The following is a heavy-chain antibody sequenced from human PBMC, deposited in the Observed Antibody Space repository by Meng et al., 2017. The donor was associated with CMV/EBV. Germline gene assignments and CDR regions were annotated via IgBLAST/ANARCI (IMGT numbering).Heavy chain of an antibody. CDR1: GFTVSSNY. V-gene: IGHV3-53*01. Sequence: GGSLRLSCAASGFTVSSNYMSWVRQAPGQGLEWVSVIYSGGSTSYADSVKVRFTISRYNSKNTLYLQRNSLRAEDTAVYYCARDEYSSSSVSLAYYGMDVWGQGTTVTVSS. CDR3: ARDEYSSSSVSLAYYGMDV. CDR2: IYSGGST. D-gene: IGHD6-6*01. J-gene: IGHJ6*02.